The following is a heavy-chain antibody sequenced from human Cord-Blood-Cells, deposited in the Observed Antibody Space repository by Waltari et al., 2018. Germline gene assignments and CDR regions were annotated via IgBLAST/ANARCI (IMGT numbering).Heavy chain of an antibody. V-gene: IGHV4-39*01. CDR3: ARHKRTGDKDAFDI. CDR1: RGSIRIRSYY. D-gene: IGHD7-27*01. CDR2: IYYSGST. J-gene: IGHJ3*02. Sequence: QLQLQESGPGLVKPSETLSRTCTVSRGSIRIRSYYWAWIRQPPGKGLEWIGSIYYSGSTYYNPSLKSRVTISVDTSKNQFSLKLSSVTAADTAVYYCARHKRTGDKDAFDIWGQGTMVTVSS.